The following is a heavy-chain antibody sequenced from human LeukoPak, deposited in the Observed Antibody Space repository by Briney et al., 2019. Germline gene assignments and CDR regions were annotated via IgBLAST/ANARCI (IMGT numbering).Heavy chain of an antibody. CDR2: ISSNGGST. V-gene: IGHV3-64*01. J-gene: IGHJ4*02. Sequence: GGSLRLSCAASGFTFSSYAMHWVRQAPGKGLEYVSAISSNGGSTYYANSVKGRFTISRDNSKNTLYLQMGSLRAEDMAVYYCARDDIAAAGIIDYWGLGTLVTVSS. CDR1: GFTFSSYA. D-gene: IGHD6-13*01. CDR3: ARDDIAAAGIIDY.